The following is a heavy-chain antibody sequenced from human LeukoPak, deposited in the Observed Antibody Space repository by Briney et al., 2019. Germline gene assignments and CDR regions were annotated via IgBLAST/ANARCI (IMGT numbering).Heavy chain of an antibody. Sequence: GGSLRLSCAASGFIFSHYGMHWVRQAPGKGLEWVAFIWYDGSNKYYADSVKGRFTISRDNSKNTLYLQMNSLRAEDTAVYYCAKLVGIAAAGDDYWGQGTLVTVSS. CDR2: IWYDGSNK. CDR1: GFIFSHYG. V-gene: IGHV3-30*02. D-gene: IGHD6-13*01. CDR3: AKLVGIAAAGDDY. J-gene: IGHJ4*02.